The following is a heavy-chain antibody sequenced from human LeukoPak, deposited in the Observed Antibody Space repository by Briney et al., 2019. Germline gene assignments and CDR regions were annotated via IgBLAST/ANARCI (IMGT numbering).Heavy chain of an antibody. Sequence: GSLRLSCAASGFTFSGYNMHWVRQAPGKGLVWVAVISYDGSNKYYADSVQGRFTISRDNSKNTLYLQMNSLRAEDTAVYYCAELGITMIGGVWGKGTTVTISS. CDR1: GFTFSGYN. V-gene: IGHV3-30*04. J-gene: IGHJ6*04. CDR3: AELGITMIGGV. D-gene: IGHD3-10*02. CDR2: ISYDGSNK.